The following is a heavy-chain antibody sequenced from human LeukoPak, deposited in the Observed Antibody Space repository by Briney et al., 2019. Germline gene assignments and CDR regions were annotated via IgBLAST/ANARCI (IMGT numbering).Heavy chain of an antibody. CDR3: ARGRGNMTTGSAAFDI. Sequence: GSVKVSCQASGYTFPSYDINWVRQGTGQGFEWMGWMNPNSGNTGSAQKFQDRVTMTRDTSITTAYMELSRLRSDDTAVYYRARGRGNMTTGSAAFDIWGQGTMVTVSS. J-gene: IGHJ3*02. V-gene: IGHV1-8*01. CDR2: MNPNSGNT. D-gene: IGHD4-11*01. CDR1: GYTFPSYD.